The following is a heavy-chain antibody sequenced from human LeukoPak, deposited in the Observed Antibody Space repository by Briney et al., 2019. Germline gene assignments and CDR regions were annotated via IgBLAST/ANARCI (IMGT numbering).Heavy chain of an antibody. Sequence: SGPTLVKPTQTLTLTCTFSGFSLSTDGVGVGWIRQPPGKALEWLALIYWDDDKRYGPSLKSRLTITKDTSKNQVVLTMTNIDPVDTATYYCAHRQVAAAGIDYFNYWGQGTLVTVSS. J-gene: IGHJ4*02. V-gene: IGHV2-5*05. D-gene: IGHD6-13*01. CDR3: AHRQVAAAGIDYFNY. CDR2: IYWDDDK. CDR1: GFSLSTDGVG.